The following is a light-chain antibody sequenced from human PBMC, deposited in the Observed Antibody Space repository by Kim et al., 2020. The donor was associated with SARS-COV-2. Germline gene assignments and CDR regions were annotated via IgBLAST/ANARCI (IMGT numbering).Light chain of an antibody. CDR3: QQYAKWPPYT. V-gene: IGKV3-15*01. Sequence: EIVMTQSPATLSVSPGERVTLSCMASESVSRDLAWYQQKLGQAPRLLIYGASTRAAGIPARFSGRGSGTEFTLTISSLQSEDFAVYYCQQYAKWPPYTFGQGTKLEIK. J-gene: IGKJ2*01. CDR2: GAS. CDR1: ESVSRD.